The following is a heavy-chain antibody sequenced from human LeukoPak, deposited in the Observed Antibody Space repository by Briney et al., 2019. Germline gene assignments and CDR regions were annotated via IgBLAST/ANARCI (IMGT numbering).Heavy chain of an antibody. J-gene: IGHJ4*02. Sequence: ASVKGSCKTSGYTFTGYHMHWVRQAPGQGLEWMGRINPNSGDTNYAQKFQGRVTMTRDTSISTAYMELSRLTSNDTAMYYCARDYCSSTSCLFDYWGQGTLVTVSS. CDR3: ARDYCSSTSCLFDY. CDR1: GYTFTGYH. CDR2: INPNSGDT. V-gene: IGHV1-2*06. D-gene: IGHD2-2*01.